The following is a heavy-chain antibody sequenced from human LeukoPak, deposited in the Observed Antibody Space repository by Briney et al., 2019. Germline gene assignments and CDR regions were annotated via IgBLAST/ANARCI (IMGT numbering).Heavy chain of an antibody. Sequence: PGRSLRLSCAASGFTFDDYAMHWVRQAPGKGLEWVSGISWNSGSIGYADSVKGRFTISRDNAKNSLYLQMNSLRAEDTAVYYCARGGVGGYSSGWYAFDIWGQGTMVTVSS. CDR2: ISWNSGSI. CDR3: ARGGVGGYSSGWYAFDI. V-gene: IGHV3-9*01. J-gene: IGHJ3*02. D-gene: IGHD6-19*01. CDR1: GFTFDDYA.